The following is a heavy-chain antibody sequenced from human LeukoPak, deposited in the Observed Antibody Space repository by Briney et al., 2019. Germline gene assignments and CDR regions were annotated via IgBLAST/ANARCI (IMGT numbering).Heavy chain of an antibody. J-gene: IGHJ6*02. CDR3: ARGRTKKSSLPSYYYYYYYGMDV. D-gene: IGHD2-2*01. V-gene: IGHV3-7*01. CDR2: IKQDGSEK. Sequence: GGSLRLSCAASGFTFSSYWMSWVRQAPGKGLEWVANIKQDGSEKYYVDSVKGRFTISRDNAKNSLYLQMNSLRAEDTAVYYCARGRTKKSSLPSYYYYYYYGMDVWGQGTTVTVSS. CDR1: GFTFSSYW.